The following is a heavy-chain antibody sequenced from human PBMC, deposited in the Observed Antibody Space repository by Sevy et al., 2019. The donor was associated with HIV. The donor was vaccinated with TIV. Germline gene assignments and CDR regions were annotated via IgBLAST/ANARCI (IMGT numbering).Heavy chain of an antibody. D-gene: IGHD6-19*01. CDR1: GFTFSSYW. V-gene: IGHV3-74*01. Sequence: GGSLRLSCAASGFTFSSYWMHWVRQAPGKGLVWVSRINSDGSGTSYADSVKGRFTISRDNAKNTLYLQMNSLRAEDTAVYYCARGEGYSSGWYRTWGQGTLVTVSS. CDR3: ARGEGYSSGWYRT. CDR2: INSDGSGT. J-gene: IGHJ5*02.